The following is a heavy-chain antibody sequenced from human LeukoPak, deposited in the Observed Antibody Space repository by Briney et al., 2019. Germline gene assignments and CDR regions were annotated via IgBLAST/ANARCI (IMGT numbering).Heavy chain of an antibody. J-gene: IGHJ5*02. CDR1: GGSINGYY. Sequence: PSETLTLTCTVFGGSINGYYWSWIRQPPGKGLEWIGYIYYSGNTNYNPTLKSGVSISVDTSKKQFSLNLSSVTAADTAVYYCARLHFAAAEEFDPWGQGTLVTVSS. CDR2: IYYSGNT. CDR3: ARLHFAAAEEFDP. V-gene: IGHV4-59*08. D-gene: IGHD6-13*01.